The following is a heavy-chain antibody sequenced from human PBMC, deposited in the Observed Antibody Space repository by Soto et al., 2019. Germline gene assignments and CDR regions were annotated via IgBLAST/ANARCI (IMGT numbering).Heavy chain of an antibody. V-gene: IGHV4-39*01. CDR1: GGSISNGYY. Sequence: QLQLQESGPGLVKPSETLSLTCTVSGGSISNGYYWGWIRQPPGKGLEWIGSIYYSGSTYYNPSLKSRVTISVDTSKNQFSLKLSSVTAADTAVYYCARHEVGAGDCGDYWGQGTLVTVSS. CDR3: ARHEVGAGDCGDY. J-gene: IGHJ4*02. D-gene: IGHD2-21*02. CDR2: IYYSGST.